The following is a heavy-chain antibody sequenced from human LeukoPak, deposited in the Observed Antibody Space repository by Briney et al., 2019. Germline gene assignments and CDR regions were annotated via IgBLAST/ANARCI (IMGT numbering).Heavy chain of an antibody. V-gene: IGHV3-23*01. D-gene: IGHD3-10*01. CDR2: ISGSGGST. J-gene: IGHJ1*01. CDR3: GLWFGELLPSWAQYFQH. Sequence: PGGSLRLSCAASGFTFSSYAMSWARQAPGKGLEWVSAISGSGGSTYYADSMKGRFTISRDNSKNTLYLQMNSLRAEDTAVYYCGLWFGELLPSWAQYFQHWGQGTLVTVSS. CDR1: GFTFSSYA.